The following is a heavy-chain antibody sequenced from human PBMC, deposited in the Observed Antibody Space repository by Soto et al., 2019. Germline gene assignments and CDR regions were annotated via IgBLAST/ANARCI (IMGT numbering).Heavy chain of an antibody. V-gene: IGHV1-69*05. J-gene: IGHJ6*02. Sequence: GASVEVSCKASVGTLSSFTSSRVRQATGQGLEWVGGIIPIYGTANYAQKFQGRVTMTMDTSTSTVYMDLRSLTSEDTAVYYCARVHCGGDCRPGEWFYYYGMDVWGQGTTVTVSS. CDR2: IIPIYGTA. D-gene: IGHD2-21*01. CDR1: VGTLSSFT. CDR3: ARVHCGGDCRPGEWFYYYGMDV.